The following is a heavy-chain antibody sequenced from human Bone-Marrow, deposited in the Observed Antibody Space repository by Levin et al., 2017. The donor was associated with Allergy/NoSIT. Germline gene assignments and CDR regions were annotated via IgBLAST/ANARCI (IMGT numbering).Heavy chain of an antibody. J-gene: IGHJ4*02. V-gene: IGHV1-8*01. Sequence: GESLKISCKASGYTFTSYDINWVRQATGQGLEWMGWMNPNSGNTGYAQKFQGRVTMTRNTSISTAYMELSSLRSEDTAVYYCARGLMGDISARGLGSEHDYWGQGTLVTVSS. CDR2: MNPNSGNT. CDR1: GYTFTSYD. D-gene: IGHD6-6*01. CDR3: ARGLMGDISARGLGSEHDY.